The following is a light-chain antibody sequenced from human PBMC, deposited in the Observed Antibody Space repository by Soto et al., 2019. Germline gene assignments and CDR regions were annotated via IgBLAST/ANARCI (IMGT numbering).Light chain of an antibody. J-gene: IGKJ1*01. CDR3: QHYNSYSEA. CDR2: KAS. CDR1: NNIGPW. Sequence: DIQMTQSPSTLSASIGDRVAITCRASNNIGPWLAWYQQKPGKAPKLLIYKASTLKSGVPSRFSGSGSGTEFTLTISSLQPDDFATYYCQHYNSYSEAFGQGTKVDI. V-gene: IGKV1-5*03.